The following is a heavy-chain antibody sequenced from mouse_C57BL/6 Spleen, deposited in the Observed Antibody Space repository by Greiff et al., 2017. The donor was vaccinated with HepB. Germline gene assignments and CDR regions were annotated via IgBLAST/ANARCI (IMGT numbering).Heavy chain of an antibody. V-gene: IGHV1-50*01. CDR3: ARIGTVVAADAY. D-gene: IGHD1-1*01. Sequence: QVQLQQPGAELVKPGASVKLSCKASGYTFTSYWMQWVKQRPGQGLEWIGEIDPSDSYTNYNQKFKGKATLTVDTSSSTAYMQLSRLTSEDSAVYYCARIGTVVAADAYWGQGTLVTVSA. J-gene: IGHJ3*01. CDR1: GYTFTSYW. CDR2: IDPSDSYT.